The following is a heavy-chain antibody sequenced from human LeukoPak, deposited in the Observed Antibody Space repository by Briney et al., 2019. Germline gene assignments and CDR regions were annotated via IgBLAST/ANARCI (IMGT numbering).Heavy chain of an antibody. D-gene: IGHD2-2*01. CDR1: GGSISSGDYY. V-gene: IGHV4-30-4*01. CDR3: ARSIIVVVPAAPSYYYYGMDV. CDR2: IYYSGST. Sequence: SQTLSLTCTVSGGSISSGDYYWSWIRQPPGKGLEWIGYIYYSGSTYYNPSPKSRVTISVDTSKNQFSLKLSSVTAADTAVYYCARSIIVVVPAAPSYYYYGMDVWGQGTTVTVSS. J-gene: IGHJ6*02.